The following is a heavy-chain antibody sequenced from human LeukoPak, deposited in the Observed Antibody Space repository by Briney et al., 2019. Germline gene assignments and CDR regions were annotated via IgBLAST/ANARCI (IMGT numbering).Heavy chain of an antibody. Sequence: GGSLRLSCAASGFTFSSYSMNWVRQAPGKGLEWVSSISSSSYIYYADSVKGQFTISRDNAKNSLYLQMNSLRAEDTAVYYCARELSYYDSSGYNFDYWGQGTLVTVSS. J-gene: IGHJ4*02. CDR2: ISSSSYI. CDR3: ARELSYYDSSGYNFDY. CDR1: GFTFSSYS. D-gene: IGHD3-22*01. V-gene: IGHV3-21*01.